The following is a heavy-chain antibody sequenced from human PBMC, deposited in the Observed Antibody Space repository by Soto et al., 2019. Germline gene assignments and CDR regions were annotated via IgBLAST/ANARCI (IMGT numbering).Heavy chain of an antibody. J-gene: IGHJ6*02. D-gene: IGHD2-2*01. CDR3: VKVLIVVVPAANYYYGMDV. V-gene: IGHV3-64D*06. Sequence: PGGSLRLSCSASGFTFSSYAMHWVRQAPGKGLEYVSAISSNGGSTYYADSVKGRFTISRDNSKNTLYLQMSSLRAEDTAVYYCVKVLIVVVPAANYYYGMDVWGQGTTVTVSS. CDR2: ISSNGGST. CDR1: GFTFSSYA.